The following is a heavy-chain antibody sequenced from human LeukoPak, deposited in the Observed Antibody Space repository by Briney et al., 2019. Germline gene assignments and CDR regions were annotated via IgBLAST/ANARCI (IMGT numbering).Heavy chain of an antibody. J-gene: IGHJ4*02. CDR1: GFTFSSYS. D-gene: IGHD6-13*01. CDR2: ISSRSSTI. V-gene: IGHV3-48*01. CDR3: AREPSAGTFDY. Sequence: GGSLRLSCAASGFTFSSYSMNWVRQAPGRGLEWVSYISSRSSTIYYADSVKGRFTISRDNAKNSLYLQMNSLRAEDTAVYYCAREPSAGTFDYWGQGTLVTVSS.